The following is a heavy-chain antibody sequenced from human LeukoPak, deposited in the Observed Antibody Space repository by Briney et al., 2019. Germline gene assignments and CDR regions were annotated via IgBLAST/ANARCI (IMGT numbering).Heavy chain of an antibody. D-gene: IGHD2-15*01. CDR1: GSTFSSYG. V-gene: IGHV3-30*03. J-gene: IGHJ4*02. CDR3: ALVVVAASTPFDY. CDR2: ISYDGSNK. Sequence: GGSLRLSCAASGSTFSSYGMHWVRQAPGKGLEWVAVISYDGSNKYYADSVKGRFTISRDNSKNTLYLQMNSLRAEDTAVYYCALVVVAASTPFDYWGQGTLVTVSS.